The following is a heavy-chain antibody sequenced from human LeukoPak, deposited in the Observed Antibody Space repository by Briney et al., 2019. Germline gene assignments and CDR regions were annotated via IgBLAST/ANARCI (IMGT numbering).Heavy chain of an antibody. CDR1: GGSISSSSYY. D-gene: IGHD5-18*01. V-gene: IGHV4-39*07. Sequence: SETLSLTCTVSGGSISSSSYYWGWIRQPPGKGLEWIGSIYYSGSTYYSPSLKSRVTISVDTSKNQFSLKLSPVTAADTAVYYCARVCRDTAMVVYYYYYYMDVWGKGTTVTVSS. CDR2: IYYSGST. CDR3: ARVCRDTAMVVYYYYYYMDV. J-gene: IGHJ6*03.